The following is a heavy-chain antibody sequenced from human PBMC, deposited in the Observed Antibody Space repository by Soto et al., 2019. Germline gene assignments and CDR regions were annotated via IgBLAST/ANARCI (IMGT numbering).Heavy chain of an antibody. D-gene: IGHD3-10*01. CDR3: ARDRGSISH. CDR1: GYTFTSYG. J-gene: IGHJ4*02. V-gene: IGHV1-18*01. CDR2: ISTYNGAT. Sequence: ATVKVSCKASGYTFTSYGISWVRQAPGQGLEWMGWISTYNGATKYAQKFQGRVTITADKSTSTAYMELSSLRSEDTAVYYCARDRGSISHWGQGTLVTVSS.